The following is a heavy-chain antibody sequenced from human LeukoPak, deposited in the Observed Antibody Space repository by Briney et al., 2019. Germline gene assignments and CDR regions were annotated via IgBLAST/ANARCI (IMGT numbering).Heavy chain of an antibody. CDR1: GYTFTSYY. Sequence: ASVKVSCKASGYTFTSYYMHWVRQAAGQWLEWMGIINPSGGSTSYAQKFQGRVTMTRDTSTSTVYMELSSLRSEDTAVYYCARGVSTYYGMDVWGQGTTVTVSS. CDR3: ARGVSTYYGMDV. D-gene: IGHD5/OR15-5a*01. CDR2: INPSGGST. V-gene: IGHV1-46*01. J-gene: IGHJ6*02.